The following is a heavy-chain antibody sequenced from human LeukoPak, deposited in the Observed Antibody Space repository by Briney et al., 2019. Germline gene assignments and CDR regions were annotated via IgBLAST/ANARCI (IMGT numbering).Heavy chain of an antibody. Sequence: PGGSLRLSCAASGSTFSNAWMNWVRQAPGKGLEWVGRIKSKTDGGTTDYAAPVKGRFTISRDDSKNTLYLQMNSLKTEDTAVYYCSTTNYYDSSEGYWGQGTLVTVSS. CDR3: STTNYYDSSEGY. J-gene: IGHJ4*02. CDR2: IKSKTDGGTT. V-gene: IGHV3-15*07. D-gene: IGHD3-22*01. CDR1: GSTFSNAW.